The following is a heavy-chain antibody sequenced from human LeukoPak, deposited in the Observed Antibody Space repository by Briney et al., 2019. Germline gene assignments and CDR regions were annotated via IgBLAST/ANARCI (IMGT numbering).Heavy chain of an antibody. V-gene: IGHV3-7*01. CDR2: IKQDGSEK. Sequence: GGSLRLSCAASGFTFSNYWMSWVRQAPGKGLEWVANIKQDGSEKYYVDSVKGRFTISRGNAKNSLYLQMNSLRAEDTAVYYCAYGNYYDSSGSLFDYWGQGTLVTVSS. CDR1: GFTFSNYW. J-gene: IGHJ4*02. CDR3: AYGNYYDSSGSLFDY. D-gene: IGHD3-22*01.